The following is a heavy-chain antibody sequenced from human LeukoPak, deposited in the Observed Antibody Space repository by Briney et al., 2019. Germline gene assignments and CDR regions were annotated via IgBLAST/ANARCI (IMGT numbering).Heavy chain of an antibody. CDR1: GYTFTSYG. CDR2: ISAYNGNT. V-gene: IGHV1-18*01. Sequence: ASVKVSCKASGYTFTSYGMSWVRQAPGQGLEWMGWISAYNGNTNYAQKLQGRVTMTTDTSTSTAYMELRSLRSDDTAVYYCARVRSGYYGSGSLITDYWGQGTLVTVSS. D-gene: IGHD3-10*01. J-gene: IGHJ4*02. CDR3: ARVRSGYYGSGSLITDY.